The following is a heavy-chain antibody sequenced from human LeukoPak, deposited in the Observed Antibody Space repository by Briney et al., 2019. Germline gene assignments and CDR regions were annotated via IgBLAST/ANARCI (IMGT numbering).Heavy chain of an antibody. CDR2: INPNSGGT. Sequence: GASVKVSCKASGYTFTGYYMHWVRQAPGQGLEWMGWINPNSGGTNYAQKFQGRVTMTRDTSISTAYMELSSLRSEDTAVYYCARDPIAARLLVGPVVYYYYMDVWGKGTTVTVSS. J-gene: IGHJ6*03. V-gene: IGHV1-2*02. CDR3: ARDPIAARLLVGPVVYYYYMDV. D-gene: IGHD6-6*01. CDR1: GYTFTGYY.